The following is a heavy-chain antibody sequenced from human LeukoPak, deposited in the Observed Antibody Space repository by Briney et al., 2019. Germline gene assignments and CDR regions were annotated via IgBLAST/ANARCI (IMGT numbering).Heavy chain of an antibody. J-gene: IGHJ4*02. Sequence: SETLSLTCTVSGGSISSYYWSWVRQPPGEGLEWIGYIYYSGSTNYNPSLKSRVTISVDTSKNQFSLKLSSVTAADTAVYYCARVDPDSSSTLEVFDYWGQGTLVTVSP. CDR2: IYYSGST. CDR1: GGSISSYY. D-gene: IGHD6-6*01. V-gene: IGHV4-59*01. CDR3: ARVDPDSSSTLEVFDY.